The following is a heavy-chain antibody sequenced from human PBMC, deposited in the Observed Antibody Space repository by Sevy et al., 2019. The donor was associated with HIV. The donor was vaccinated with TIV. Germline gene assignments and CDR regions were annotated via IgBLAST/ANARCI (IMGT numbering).Heavy chain of an antibody. CDR3: ARDPLLGIAREVARGGY. Sequence: GGSLRLSCSGSGFIFSDYYMSWIRQAPGRGLEWVSYIGGSGITYYADSVEVRFTISRDNARNSLYLQMNSLRADDTAVYYCARDPLLGIAREVARGGYWGQGTLVTVSS. CDR2: IGGSGIT. D-gene: IGHD2-2*03. V-gene: IGHV3-11*01. J-gene: IGHJ4*02. CDR1: GFIFSDYY.